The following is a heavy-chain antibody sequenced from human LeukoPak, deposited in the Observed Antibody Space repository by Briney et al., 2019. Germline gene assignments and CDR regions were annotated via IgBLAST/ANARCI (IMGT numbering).Heavy chain of an antibody. D-gene: IGHD2-15*01. Sequence: SETLSLTCTVSGGSISSYYWSWIRQPAGKGLEWIGRIYTSGSTNYNPSLKSRVTISVDTSKNQFSLKLSSVTAADTAVYYCARELACSGGSCYSNWFDPWGQGTLVTVSS. CDR2: IYTSGST. J-gene: IGHJ5*02. CDR1: GGSISSYY. V-gene: IGHV4-4*07. CDR3: ARELACSGGSCYSNWFDP.